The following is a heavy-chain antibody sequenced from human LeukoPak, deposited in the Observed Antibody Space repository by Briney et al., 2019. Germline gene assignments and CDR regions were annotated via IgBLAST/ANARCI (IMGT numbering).Heavy chain of an antibody. CDR1: GGTFSSYA. V-gene: IGHV1-69*06. CDR2: IIPIFGTA. Sequence: SVKVSCKASGGTFSSYAISWVRQAPGQGLEWMGGIIPIFGTANYAQKFQGRVTITADKSTSTAYMELSSLRSEDTAVYYRASSDGDYGINYFDYWGQGTLVTVSS. CDR3: ASSDGDYGINYFDY. J-gene: IGHJ4*02. D-gene: IGHD4-17*01.